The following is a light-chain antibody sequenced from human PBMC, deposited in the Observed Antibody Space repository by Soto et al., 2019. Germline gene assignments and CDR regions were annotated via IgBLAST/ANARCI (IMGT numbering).Light chain of an antibody. Sequence: DIQITQSPSSLSASVVDRVTITFLASQSISSYLNWYQQKPGKAPKLLIYAASSLQSGVPSRFSGSGSGTAFTLTISSLQPEDFATYYCQQSYGSGINFGQGTRLEIK. CDR1: QSISSY. CDR3: QQSYGSGIN. V-gene: IGKV1-39*01. J-gene: IGKJ5*01. CDR2: AAS.